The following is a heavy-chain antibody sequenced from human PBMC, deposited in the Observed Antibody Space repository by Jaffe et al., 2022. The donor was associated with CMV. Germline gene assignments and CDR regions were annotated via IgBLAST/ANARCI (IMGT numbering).Heavy chain of an antibody. D-gene: IGHD3-3*01. CDR2: IYYSGST. J-gene: IGHJ4*02. CDR1: GGSISSGGYY. V-gene: IGHV4-31*03. CDR3: ARASEQLYYDFWSGYCHFDY. Sequence: QVQLQESGPGLVKPSQTLSLTCTVSGGSISSGGYYWSWIRQHPGKGLEWIGYIYYSGSTYYNPSLKSRVTISVDTSKNQFSLKLSSVTAADTAVYYCARASEQLYYDFWSGYCHFDYWGQGTLVTVSS.